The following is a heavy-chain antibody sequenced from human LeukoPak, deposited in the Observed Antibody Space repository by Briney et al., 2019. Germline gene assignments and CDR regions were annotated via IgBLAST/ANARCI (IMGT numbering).Heavy chain of an antibody. CDR1: GGSISSYY. Sequence: SETLSLTCTVSGGSISSYYWSWIRQPAGKGLEWIGRIYTSGSTNYNPSLKSRVTISVDTSKNQFSLKLSSVTAADTAVYYCARDSLGYCSGGSCYRHTYYYYMDVWGKGTTVTISS. D-gene: IGHD2-15*01. CDR2: IYTSGST. J-gene: IGHJ6*03. CDR3: ARDSLGYCSGGSCYRHTYYYYMDV. V-gene: IGHV4-4*07.